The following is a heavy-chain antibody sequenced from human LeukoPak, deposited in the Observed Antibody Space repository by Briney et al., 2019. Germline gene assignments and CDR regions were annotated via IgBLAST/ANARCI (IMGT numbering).Heavy chain of an antibody. CDR1: GGSINSDVYY. J-gene: IGHJ4*02. V-gene: IGHV4-31*03. Sequence: SQTLSLTCTVSGGSINSDVYYWSWIRQHPGKGLEWIGYIYYSESTYYNPSLKSRLTISVDTSKNQFSLKLSSVTTADTAVYYCARDESGSYFDYWGQGTLVTVSS. D-gene: IGHD5-12*01. CDR3: ARDESGSYFDY. CDR2: IYYSEST.